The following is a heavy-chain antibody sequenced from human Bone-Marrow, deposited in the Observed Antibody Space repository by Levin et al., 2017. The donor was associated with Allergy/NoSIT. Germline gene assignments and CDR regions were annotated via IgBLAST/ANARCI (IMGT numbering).Heavy chain of an antibody. J-gene: IGHJ6*02. CDR3: ARVERFLEWLLWGGMDV. CDR1: GYTFTSYD. V-gene: IGHV1-8*01. CDR2: MNPNSGNT. D-gene: IGHD3-3*01. Sequence: GESLKISCKASGYTFTSYDINWVRQATGQGLEWMGWMNPNSGNTGYAQKFQGRVTMTRNTSISTAYMELSSLRSEDTAVYYCARVERFLEWLLWGGMDVWGQGTTVTVSS.